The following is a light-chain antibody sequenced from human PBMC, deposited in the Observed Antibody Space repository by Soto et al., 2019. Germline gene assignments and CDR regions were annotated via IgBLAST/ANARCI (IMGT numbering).Light chain of an antibody. Sequence: EIVLTQSPGTLSLSPGERATLSCRASQSVTSNYLAWYQQKPGQAPRLLIYDASRRDIGVPARFSGSGSGTEFTLTISSLQSEDFAVYYCQQYNNWPPETFGQGTKVDIK. CDR2: DAS. CDR1: QSVTSN. CDR3: QQYNNWPPET. V-gene: IGKV3D-15*01. J-gene: IGKJ1*01.